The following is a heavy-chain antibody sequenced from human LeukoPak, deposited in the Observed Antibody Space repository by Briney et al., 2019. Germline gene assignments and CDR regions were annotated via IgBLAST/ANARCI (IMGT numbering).Heavy chain of an antibody. CDR3: ARNNDDLDY. D-gene: IGHD1-1*01. J-gene: IGHJ4*02. CDR1: GYTFSDYY. CDR2: INPNSGDT. Sequence: ASVKVSCKPSGYTFSDYYMYWVRQAPGQGLEWMGWINPNSGDTSYAQKFQDRITMTRDTSISTAYMELTRLTSDDTAVYYCARNNDDLDYWGQGTLVTVSS. V-gene: IGHV1-2*02.